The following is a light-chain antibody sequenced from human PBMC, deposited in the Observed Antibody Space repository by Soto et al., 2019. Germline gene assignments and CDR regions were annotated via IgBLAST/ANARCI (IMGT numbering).Light chain of an antibody. Sequence: DIQMTQPPSSLSASVGARVTITCRASQSISSYLNWYQQKPGKAPKLLIYAASSLQSGVPSRFSGSGSGTDFTLTISSLQPEDFATYYCQQSYSTSITFGQGTRLEI. CDR3: QQSYSTSIT. V-gene: IGKV1-39*01. CDR2: AAS. CDR1: QSISSY. J-gene: IGKJ5*01.